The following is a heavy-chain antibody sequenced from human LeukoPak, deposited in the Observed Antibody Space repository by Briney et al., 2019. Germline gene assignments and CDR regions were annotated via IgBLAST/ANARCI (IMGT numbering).Heavy chain of an antibody. D-gene: IGHD6-13*01. CDR2: FDPEDGET. CDR3: ATGLGSSSWSRFDP. J-gene: IGHJ5*02. V-gene: IGHV1-24*01. Sequence: ASVKVSCKVSGYTLTELSMHWVRQAPGKGLEWMGGFDPEDGETIYAQKFQGRVTVTENTSTDTAYMELSSLRSEDTAVYYCATGLGSSSWSRFDPWGQGTLVTVSS. CDR1: GYTLTELS.